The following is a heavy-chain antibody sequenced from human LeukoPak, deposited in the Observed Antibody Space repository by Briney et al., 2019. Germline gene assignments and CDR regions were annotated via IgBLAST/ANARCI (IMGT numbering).Heavy chain of an antibody. J-gene: IGHJ4*02. CDR2: ISDGGTRT. CDR3: AKIAHYHFDS. Sequence: PGGSLRLSCAASRFTFGSDAMSWVRQAPGKGLEWVSTISDGGTRTYYADSVKGRFTISRDNSKNTVYLQMNSLRAEDTSLYYCAKIAHYHFDSWGQGTLVTVSS. CDR1: RFTFGSDA. D-gene: IGHD4/OR15-4a*01. V-gene: IGHV3-23*01.